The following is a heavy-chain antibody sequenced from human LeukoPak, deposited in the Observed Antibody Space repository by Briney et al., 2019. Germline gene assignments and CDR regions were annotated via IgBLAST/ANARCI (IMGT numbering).Heavy chain of an antibody. CDR3: ARENSYAFNL. D-gene: IGHD2/OR15-2a*01. J-gene: IGHJ3*01. CDR1: GFPFSSNW. CDR2: INGDGINT. V-gene: IGHV3-74*01. Sequence: GGSLRLSCAASGFPFSSNWMHWVRQAPGRGLVWVSGINGDGINTNYADSVKGRFTISRDNAKNTLYLQMNSLRGEDTAVYYCARENSYAFNLWGQGTMVTVFS.